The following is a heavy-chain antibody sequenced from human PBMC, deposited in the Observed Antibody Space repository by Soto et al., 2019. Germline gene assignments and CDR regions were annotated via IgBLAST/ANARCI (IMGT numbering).Heavy chain of an antibody. CDR2: INPSGGST. V-gene: IGHV1-46*01. CDR3: ARDTIFGVVIRYYYYGMDV. Sequence: ASVKVSCKASGYTFTSCYMHWVRQAPGQGLEWMGIINPSGGSTSYAQKFQGRVTMTRDTSTSTVYMELSSPRSEDTAVYYCARDTIFGVVIRYYYYGMDVWGQGTTVTVSS. D-gene: IGHD3-3*01. J-gene: IGHJ6*02. CDR1: GYTFTSCY.